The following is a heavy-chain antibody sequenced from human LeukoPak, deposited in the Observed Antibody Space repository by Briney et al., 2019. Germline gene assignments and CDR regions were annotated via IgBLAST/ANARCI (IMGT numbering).Heavy chain of an antibody. CDR1: GGSFSGYY. D-gene: IGHD2-8*01. J-gene: IGHJ4*02. V-gene: IGHV4-39*01. CDR2: IYYSGST. CDR3: AGQGRMLSAFDY. Sequence: KTSETLSLTCAVYGGSFSGYYWGWIRQPPGKGLEWIGSIYYSGSTYYNPSLKSRVTISVDTSKNQFSLKLSSVTAADTAVYYCAGQGRMLSAFDYWGQGTLVTVSS.